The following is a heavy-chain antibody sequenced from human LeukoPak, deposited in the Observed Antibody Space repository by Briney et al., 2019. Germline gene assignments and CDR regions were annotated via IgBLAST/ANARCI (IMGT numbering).Heavy chain of an antibody. Sequence: SETLSLTCTDSGGSISSYYWSWIRQPLGERLEWIGYIYYSGSTNYNPSLKSRVNISVDTSKNQFSLKLSSVTAADTAVYYCASDYGGNSGLFDCWGRGTLVTVSS. CDR1: GGSISSYY. CDR3: ASDYGGNSGLFDC. V-gene: IGHV4-59*01. J-gene: IGHJ4*02. D-gene: IGHD4-23*01. CDR2: IYYSGST.